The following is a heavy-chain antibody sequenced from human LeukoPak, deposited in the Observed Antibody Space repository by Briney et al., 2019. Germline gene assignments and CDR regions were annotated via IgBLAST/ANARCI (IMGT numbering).Heavy chain of an antibody. D-gene: IGHD1-7*01. CDR3: ARLLDTSNLGIAGTFDAFDI. Sequence: GESLKISCKGSGYRFTTYWIGWVRQMPGKGLEWMGRIDPSDSYTNYSPSFQGHVTISADKSISTAYLQWSSLKASDTAMYYCARLLDTSNLGIAGTFDAFDISGQGTMVTVSS. V-gene: IGHV5-10-1*01. CDR2: IDPSDSYT. CDR1: GYRFTTYW. J-gene: IGHJ3*02.